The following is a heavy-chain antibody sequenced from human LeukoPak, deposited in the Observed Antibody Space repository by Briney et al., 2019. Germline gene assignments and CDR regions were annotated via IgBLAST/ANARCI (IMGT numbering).Heavy chain of an antibody. CDR3: ARGGYPSYYFDY. CDR1: GGTFSGYY. V-gene: IGHV4-34*01. D-gene: IGHD5-18*01. J-gene: IGHJ4*02. CDR2: INHSGST. Sequence: PSETLSLTCAVYGGTFSGYYWSWFRQPPGKGLEWIGEINHSGSTNYNPSLKSRVTISVDTSKNQFSLKLSSVTAADMAVYSCARGGYPSYYFDYWGQGTLVTVSS.